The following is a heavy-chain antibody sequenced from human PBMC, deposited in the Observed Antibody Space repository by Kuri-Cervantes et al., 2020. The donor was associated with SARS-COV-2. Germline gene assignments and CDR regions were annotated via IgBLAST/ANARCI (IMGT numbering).Heavy chain of an antibody. CDR3: ARSSDTAMERELDY. Sequence: GESLKISCAASGFTFSSYEMNWVRQAPGKGLEWVAVTSFDGSKKYYADSVKGRVTISRDNSKSTLYLQLNSLRPEDTAVYYCARSSDTAMERELDYWGQGTLVTVSS. J-gene: IGHJ4*02. CDR1: GFTFSSYE. D-gene: IGHD5-18*01. V-gene: IGHV3-30*04. CDR2: TSFDGSKK.